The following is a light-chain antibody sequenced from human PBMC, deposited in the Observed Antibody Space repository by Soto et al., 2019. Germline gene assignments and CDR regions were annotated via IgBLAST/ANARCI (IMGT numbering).Light chain of an antibody. CDR1: SGHSTYA. J-gene: IGLJ2*01. V-gene: IGLV4-69*01. CDR3: QTWGTGIVI. Sequence: QPVLTQSPSASASLGASVKLTCTLSSGHSTYAIAWHQQQPEKGPRFLMKLNSDGSHNRGDRIPDRFSGSSSGAERYLSISGLQSEDEDEYYCQTWGTGIVILGGGTKLTVL. CDR2: LNSDGSH.